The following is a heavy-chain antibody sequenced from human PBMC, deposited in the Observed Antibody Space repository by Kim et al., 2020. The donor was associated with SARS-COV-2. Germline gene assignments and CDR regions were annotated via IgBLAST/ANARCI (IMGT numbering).Heavy chain of an antibody. Sequence: SETLSLTCAVSGGSISKSNWWSWVRQPPGKGLEWIGQIYHSGSTNYNPSLKSRVTISVDKSKNQFSLKLSSVTAADTAVYFCARQYTPDIAAAGTEYWGQGTLVTVSS. V-gene: IGHV4-4*02. CDR2: IYHSGST. CDR3: ARQYTPDIAAAGTEY. D-gene: IGHD6-13*01. CDR1: GGSISKSNW. J-gene: IGHJ4*02.